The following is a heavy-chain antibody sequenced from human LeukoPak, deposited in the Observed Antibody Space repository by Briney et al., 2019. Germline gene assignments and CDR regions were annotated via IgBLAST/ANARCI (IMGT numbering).Heavy chain of an antibody. Sequence: GSLRLSCAASGFTFSSYAMGWVHQAPGKGLEWVSAISGSGGSTYYADSVKGRFTISRDDSKNTLYLQMNSLRAEDTAVYYCAKRPSPYNDFWSGYNFDYWGQGTLVTVSS. J-gene: IGHJ4*02. V-gene: IGHV3-23*01. CDR3: AKRPSPYNDFWSGYNFDY. D-gene: IGHD3-3*01. CDR1: GFTFSSYA. CDR2: ISGSGGST.